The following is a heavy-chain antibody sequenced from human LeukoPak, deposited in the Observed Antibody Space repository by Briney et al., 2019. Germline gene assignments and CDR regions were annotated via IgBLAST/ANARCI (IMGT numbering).Heavy chain of an antibody. J-gene: IGHJ6*02. CDR1: GFTFSSYA. CDR3: ARGYCSSTSCSPLYGMDV. V-gene: IGHV3-30-3*01. CDR2: ISYDGSNK. Sequence: PGRSLRLSCAASGFTFSSYAMHWVRQAPGKGLEWVAVISYDGSNKYYADSVKGRFTISRDNSKNTLYLQMNSLRAEDTAVYYCARGYCSSTSCSPLYGMDVWGQGTTVTVSS. D-gene: IGHD2-2*01.